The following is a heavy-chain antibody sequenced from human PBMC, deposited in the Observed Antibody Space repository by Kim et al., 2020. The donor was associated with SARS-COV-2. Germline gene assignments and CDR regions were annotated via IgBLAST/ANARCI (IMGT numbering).Heavy chain of an antibody. CDR1: GFTLSTYG. CDR2: ISPDTIGK. V-gene: IGHV3-30*18. D-gene: IGHD2-15*01. J-gene: IGHJ5*02. CDR3: AKEPEVEAGTVPPLPPDH. Sequence: GGSLRLSCVASGFTLSTYGMHWVRQAPGKGLEWVAVISPDTIGKKYADSVKDRFTIARDNSKNTLYLQLNSLRFEDTAMYYCAKEPEVEAGTVPPLPPDHWGQGTLVTVSS.